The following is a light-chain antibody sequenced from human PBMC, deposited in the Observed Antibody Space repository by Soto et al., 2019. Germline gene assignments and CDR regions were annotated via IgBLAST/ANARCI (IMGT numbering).Light chain of an antibody. CDR3: GAWDSSLSAGYWV. CDR2: ENN. CDR1: TSNIGNNY. J-gene: IGLJ3*02. Sequence: QSVLTQPPSVSAAPGQKVTISCSGSTSNIGNNYVSWYQQLPGTAPKLLIYENNKRPSWIPDRFSGSRSGTSATLGITGLQTGDEADYYCGAWDSSLSAGYWVFGGGTKVTVL. V-gene: IGLV1-51*02.